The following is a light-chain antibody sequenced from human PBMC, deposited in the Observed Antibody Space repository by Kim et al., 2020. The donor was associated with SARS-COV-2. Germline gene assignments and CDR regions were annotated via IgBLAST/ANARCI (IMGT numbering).Light chain of an antibody. CDR1: QDISNY. Sequence: GDRVTITCQASQDISNYLNWYQQKPGRAPEVLIYDASDLERGVPSRFSGSGSATYFTLTISSLQPEDIATYYCQQYDNLPWTFGQGTKVDIK. CDR2: DAS. V-gene: IGKV1-33*01. J-gene: IGKJ1*01. CDR3: QQYDNLPWT.